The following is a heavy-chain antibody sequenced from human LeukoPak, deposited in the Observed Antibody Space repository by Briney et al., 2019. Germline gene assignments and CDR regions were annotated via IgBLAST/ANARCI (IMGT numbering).Heavy chain of an antibody. Sequence: SETLSLTCTVSGGSISSYYWSWIRQPPGKGLEWIGYIYYSGSTNYNPSLKSRVTISVDTSKNQFSLKLSSVTAADTAVYYCARVGHSYANTVFDYWGQGTLVTVSS. J-gene: IGHJ4*02. CDR2: IYYSGST. D-gene: IGHD5-18*01. CDR1: GGSISSYY. CDR3: ARVGHSYANTVFDY. V-gene: IGHV4-59*01.